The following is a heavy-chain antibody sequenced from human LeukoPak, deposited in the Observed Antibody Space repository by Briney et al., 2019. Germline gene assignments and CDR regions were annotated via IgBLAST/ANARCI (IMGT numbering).Heavy chain of an antibody. CDR2: IYYSGST. CDR1: GGSISSSSYY. Sequence: SETLSLTCTVSGGSISSSSYYWGWIRQPPGKGLEWIGSIYYSGSTYYNPSLKSRVTISVDTSKNQFSLKLSSVTAADTAVYYCAREGVDTAMVTIWFDPWGQGTLVTVSS. D-gene: IGHD5-18*01. J-gene: IGHJ5*02. CDR3: AREGVDTAMVTIWFDP. V-gene: IGHV4-39*07.